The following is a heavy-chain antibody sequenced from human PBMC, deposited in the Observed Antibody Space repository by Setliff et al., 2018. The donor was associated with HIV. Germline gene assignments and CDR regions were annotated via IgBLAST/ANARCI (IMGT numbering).Heavy chain of an antibody. J-gene: IGHJ4*02. CDR3: ARELEGGPFDY. CDR1: GGTFSSYA. Sequence: GASVKVSCKASGGTFSSYAISWVRQAPGQGLEWMGGIIPILGIANYAQKFQGRVTITADKSTSTAYMELSSLRSEDTAVYYCARELEGGPFDYWGQGTLVTVSS. CDR2: IIPILGIA. V-gene: IGHV1-69*10. D-gene: IGHD1-1*01.